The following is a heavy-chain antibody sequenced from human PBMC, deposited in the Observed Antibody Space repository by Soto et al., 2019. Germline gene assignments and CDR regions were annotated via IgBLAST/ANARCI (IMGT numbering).Heavy chain of an antibody. CDR2: IIPIFGTA. J-gene: IGHJ3*01. CDR1: GGTFSSYA. D-gene: IGHD6-19*01. CDR3: AIRLGSIAVAGENLFDAFDL. Sequence: GASVKVSCKASGGTFSSYAISWVRQAPGQGLEWMGGIIPIFGTANYAQKFQGRVTITADESTSTAYMELSSLRSEDTAVYYCAIRLGSIAVAGENLFDAFDLWGQGTMVTVSS. V-gene: IGHV1-69*13.